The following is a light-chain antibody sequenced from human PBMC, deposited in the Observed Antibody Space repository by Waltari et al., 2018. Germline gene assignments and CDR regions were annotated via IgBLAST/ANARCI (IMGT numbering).Light chain of an antibody. V-gene: IGKV1-5*01. CDR1: KEFNNW. Sequence: DIQLTQSPSTLSASVGDRVTITCRASKEFNNWLAWYQQKPGKAPKILIYDASSFETGVPSKFSGSGSGTEFTLTISSLQPDDFATYYCQQYSGNPTFGGGTKVETK. CDR3: QQYSGNPT. J-gene: IGKJ4*01. CDR2: DAS.